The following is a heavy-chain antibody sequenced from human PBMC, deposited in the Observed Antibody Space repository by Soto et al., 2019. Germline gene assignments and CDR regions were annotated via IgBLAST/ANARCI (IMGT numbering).Heavy chain of an antibody. J-gene: IGHJ3*02. CDR3: AKATATGGGAFDI. Sequence: LRLSCAASGFICSSYDMSWVRQAPGKGLEWVSTILVDGRTFYVDSVKGRFTISRDSSQNTVYLQMNSLAAGDTALYYCAKATATGGGAFDICGQGTMVTVSS. CDR1: GFICSSYD. CDR2: ILVDGRT. V-gene: IGHV3-23*01. D-gene: IGHD2-8*02.